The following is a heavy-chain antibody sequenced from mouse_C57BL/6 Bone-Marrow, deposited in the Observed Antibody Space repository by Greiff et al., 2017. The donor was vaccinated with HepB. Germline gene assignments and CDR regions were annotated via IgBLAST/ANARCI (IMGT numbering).Heavy chain of an antibody. CDR2: INPYNGGT. Sequence: EVKLQESGPVLVKPGASVKMSCKASGYTFTDYYMNWVKQSHGKSLEWIGVINPYNGGTSYNQKFKGKATLTVDKSSSTAYMELNSLTSEDPAVYYCARGANWAWFAYWGQGTLVTVSA. CDR3: ARGANWAWFAY. CDR1: GYTFTDYY. J-gene: IGHJ3*01. D-gene: IGHD4-1*01. V-gene: IGHV1-19*01.